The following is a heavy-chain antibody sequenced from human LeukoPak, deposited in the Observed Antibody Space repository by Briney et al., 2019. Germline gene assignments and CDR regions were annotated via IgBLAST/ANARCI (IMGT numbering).Heavy chain of an antibody. CDR2: ISSSSSTI. Sequence: GGSLRLSCAASGFTFSAYSMNWVRRAPGKGLEWVSYISSSSSTIFYADSVKGRFTISRDNAKNSLYLQMNSLRAEDTAVYYCARANAYSSSSGLRVQYYYYMDVWGKGTTVTVSS. D-gene: IGHD6-6*01. V-gene: IGHV3-48*04. CDR3: ARANAYSSSSGLRVQYYYYMDV. J-gene: IGHJ6*03. CDR1: GFTFSAYS.